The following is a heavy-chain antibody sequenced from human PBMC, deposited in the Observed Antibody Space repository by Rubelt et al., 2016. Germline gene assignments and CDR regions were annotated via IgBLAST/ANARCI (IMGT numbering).Heavy chain of an antibody. D-gene: IGHD6-13*01. J-gene: IGHJ4*02. CDR3: ARGSPSKQQLVEDY. CDR2: INHSGST. Sequence: WIGEINHSGSTNYNPSLKSRVTISVDTSKNQFSLKLSSVTAADTAVYYCARGSPSKQQLVEDYWGQGTLVTVSS. V-gene: IGHV4-34*01.